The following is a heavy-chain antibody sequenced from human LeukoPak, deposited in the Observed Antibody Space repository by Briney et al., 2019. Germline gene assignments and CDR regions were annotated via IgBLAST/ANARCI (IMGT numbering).Heavy chain of an antibody. CDR2: IWYDGSNK. D-gene: IGHD6-13*01. J-gene: IGHJ5*02. CDR3: ARAGSIAAAFSTYNWFDP. CDR1: GFTFSSYG. V-gene: IGHV3-33*01. Sequence: PGGSLRLSCAASGFTFSSYGMRWVRQAPGKGLEWVAVIWYDGSNKYYADSVKGRFTISRDISKNTLYLQMNSLRAEDTAVYYCARAGSIAAAFSTYNWFDPWGQGTLVTVSS.